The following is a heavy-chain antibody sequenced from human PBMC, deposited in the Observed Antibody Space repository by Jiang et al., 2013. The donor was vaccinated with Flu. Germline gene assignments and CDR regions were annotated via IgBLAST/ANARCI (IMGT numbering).Heavy chain of an antibody. CDR1: GGTFSSYA. CDR3: ARGLSWQQPRGIWFDP. J-gene: IGHJ5*02. D-gene: IGHD6-13*01. Sequence: SGAEVKKPGSSVKVSCKASGGTFSSYAISWVRQAPGQGLEWMGGIIPIFGTANYAQKFQGRVTITADESTSTAYMELSSLRSEDTAVYYCARGLSWQQPRGIWFDPWGQGTLVTVSS. CDR2: IIPIFGTA. V-gene: IGHV1-69*01.